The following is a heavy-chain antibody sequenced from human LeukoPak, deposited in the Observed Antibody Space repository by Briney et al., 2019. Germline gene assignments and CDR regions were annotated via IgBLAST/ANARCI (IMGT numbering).Heavy chain of an antibody. V-gene: IGHV3-21*01. CDR1: GFTFSSYS. D-gene: IGHD5-12*01. CDR2: ISSSSSYI. J-gene: IGHJ4*02. Sequence: PGGSLRLSCAASGFTFSSYSMNWVRQAPGKGLEWVSSISSSSSYIYYADSVKGRLTISRDNAKNSLYLQMNSLRAEDTAVYYCARSRGYSGYDMDYWGQGTLVTVSS. CDR3: ARSRGYSGYDMDY.